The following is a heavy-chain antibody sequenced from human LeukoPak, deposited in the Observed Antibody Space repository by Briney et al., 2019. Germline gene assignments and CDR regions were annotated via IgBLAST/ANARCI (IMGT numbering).Heavy chain of an antibody. J-gene: IGHJ4*02. D-gene: IGHD3-16*01. CDR3: AKLPGNRLTSGGYHFDY. CDR2: ISGSGGAT. CDR1: GFTLSSYA. Sequence: GGSLRLSCAASGFTLSSYAMTWVRQAPGKGLEWVSAISGSGGATNYADSVRGRFTISRDNSKSTLYLQMSNLRAEDTAVYYCAKLPGNRLTSGGYHFDYWGQGTLVRVSS. V-gene: IGHV3-23*01.